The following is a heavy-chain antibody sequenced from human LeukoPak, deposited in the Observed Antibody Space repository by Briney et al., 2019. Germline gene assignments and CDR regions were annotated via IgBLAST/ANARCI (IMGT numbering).Heavy chain of an antibody. CDR3: AREVRSTYYYYMDV. Sequence: SQTLSLTCTVSGGSISSGNYYWSWIRQPAGKGLEWIGRMYTSGSTNYNPSLKSRVTISVDTSKNQFSLKLSSVTAADTAVYYCAREVRSTYYYYMDVWGKGTTVTVS. V-gene: IGHV4-61*02. CDR2: MYTSGST. J-gene: IGHJ6*03. CDR1: GGSISSGNYY.